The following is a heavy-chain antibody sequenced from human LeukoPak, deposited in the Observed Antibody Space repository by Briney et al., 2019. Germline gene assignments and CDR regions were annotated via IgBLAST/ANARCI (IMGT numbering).Heavy chain of an antibody. Sequence: SETLSLTCTVSGGSISSSSYYWGWIRQPPGKGLEWIGSIYYSGSTYYNPSLKSRVTISVDASKNQFSLKLSSVTAADTAVYYCARDGHCSGGSCYLSPRFDPWGQGTLVTVSS. CDR1: GGSISSSSYY. V-gene: IGHV4-39*07. CDR2: IYYSGST. J-gene: IGHJ5*02. D-gene: IGHD2-15*01. CDR3: ARDGHCSGGSCYLSPRFDP.